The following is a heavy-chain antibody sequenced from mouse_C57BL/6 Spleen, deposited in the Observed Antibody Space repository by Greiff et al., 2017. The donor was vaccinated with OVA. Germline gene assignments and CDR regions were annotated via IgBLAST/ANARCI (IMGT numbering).Heavy chain of an antibody. V-gene: IGHV1-5*01. CDR1: GYTFTSYW. J-gene: IGHJ3*01. CDR2: IYPGNSDT. CDR3: TRSYYGNYEFAY. Sequence: EVQLQQSGTVLARPGASVKMSCKTSGYTFTSYWMHWVKQRPGQGLEWIGAIYPGNSDTSYNQKFKGKAKLTAVTSASTAYMELSSLTNEDSAVYYCTRSYYGNYEFAYWGQGTLVTVSA. D-gene: IGHD2-1*01.